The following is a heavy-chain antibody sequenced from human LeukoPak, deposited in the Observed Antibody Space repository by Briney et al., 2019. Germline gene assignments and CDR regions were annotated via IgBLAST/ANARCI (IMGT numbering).Heavy chain of an antibody. CDR1: GGSISSYY. CDR2: IHYSGST. J-gene: IGHJ6*03. CDR3: AREGINSYYYMDV. V-gene: IGHV4-59*01. Sequence: SETLSLTCTVSGGSISSYYWSWIRQPPGKGLEWIGYIHYSGSTNYNPSLKSRVSISVDTPKNQFSLKLSSVTAADTAVYYCAREGINSYYYMDVWGKGTTVTVSS. D-gene: IGHD6-13*01.